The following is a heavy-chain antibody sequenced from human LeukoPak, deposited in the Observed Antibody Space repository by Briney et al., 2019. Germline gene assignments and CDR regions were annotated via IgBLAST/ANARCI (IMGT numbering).Heavy chain of an antibody. J-gene: IGHJ4*02. CDR2: ISGSGGST. V-gene: IGHV3-23*01. Sequence: GGSLRLSCIASGFTFGDHAMSWVRQAPGKGLEWVSAISGSGGSTYYADSVKGRFTISRDNSKNTLYLQMNSLRAEDTAVYYCAKNLYSSGWSTDYWGQGTLVTVSS. CDR1: GFTFGDHA. D-gene: IGHD6-19*01. CDR3: AKNLYSSGWSTDY.